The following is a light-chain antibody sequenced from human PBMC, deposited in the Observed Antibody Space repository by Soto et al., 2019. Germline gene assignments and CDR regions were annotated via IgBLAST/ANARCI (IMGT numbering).Light chain of an antibody. J-gene: IGKJ5*01. CDR1: QTVDSTY. CDR2: AVS. V-gene: IGKV3-20*01. Sequence: IVLTQSPGTLPLSPGERATLSCRASQTVDSTYLAWYQQKPGQAPRLLIYAVSTRATGIPDRFSGSGSGTDFTLTISRLEPEDFAVYYCQQYGSSPITFGQGTRLAIK. CDR3: QQYGSSPIT.